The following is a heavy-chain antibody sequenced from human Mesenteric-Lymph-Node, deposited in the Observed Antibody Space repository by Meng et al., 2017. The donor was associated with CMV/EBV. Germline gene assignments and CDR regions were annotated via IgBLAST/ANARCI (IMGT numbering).Heavy chain of an antibody. J-gene: IGHJ4*02. V-gene: IGHV4-38-2*02. Sequence: GSLRLSCTVSGYSISSGYYWGWIRQPPGKGLEWIGSIYHSGSTYYNPSLKSRVTISVDTSKNQFSLKLSSVTAADTAVYYCARYSSSGVDYWGQGTLVTVSS. CDR3: ARYSSSGVDY. D-gene: IGHD6-6*01. CDR1: GYSISSGYY. CDR2: IYHSGST.